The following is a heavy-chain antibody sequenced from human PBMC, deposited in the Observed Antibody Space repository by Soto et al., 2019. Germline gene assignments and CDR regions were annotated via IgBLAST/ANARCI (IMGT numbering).Heavy chain of an antibody. V-gene: IGHV3-30*18. CDR3: AKARTLIAVAGPFDY. J-gene: IGHJ4*02. CDR2: ISYDGSNK. Sequence: ESGGGVVQPGRSLRLSCAASGFTFSSYGMHWVRQAPGKGLEWVAVISYDGSNKYYADSVKGRFTISRDNSKNTLYLQMNSLRAEDTAVYYCAKARTLIAVAGPFDYWGQGTLVTVSS. D-gene: IGHD6-19*01. CDR1: GFTFSSYG.